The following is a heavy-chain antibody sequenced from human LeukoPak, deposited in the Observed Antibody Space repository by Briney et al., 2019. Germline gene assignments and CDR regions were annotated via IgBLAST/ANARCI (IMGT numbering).Heavy chain of an antibody. V-gene: IGHV4-59*08. J-gene: IGHJ3*02. Sequence: SETLSLTCTVSGGSISSYYWSWIRQPPGKGLEWIGYIYYSGSTNYNPSLKSRVTISVDTSKNQFSLKLSSVTAADTAVYYCARGGYYYVLDAFDIWGRGTMVTVSS. CDR3: ARGGYYYVLDAFDI. CDR2: IYYSGST. D-gene: IGHD3-10*02. CDR1: GGSISSYY.